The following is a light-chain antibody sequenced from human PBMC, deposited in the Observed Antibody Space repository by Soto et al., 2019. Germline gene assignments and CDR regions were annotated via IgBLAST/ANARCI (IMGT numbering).Light chain of an antibody. CDR3: KQYGSSPQT. V-gene: IGKV3-20*01. Sequence: EIALTQSPGTLSLSPGERATLSCRASQSVSSSYLAWYQQKPGQAPRLLIYGASSRATGIPDRFSGSGSGTDFTLTISRLEPEDFAVYYCKQYGSSPQTFGQGTKVDIK. CDR1: QSVSSSY. J-gene: IGKJ1*01. CDR2: GAS.